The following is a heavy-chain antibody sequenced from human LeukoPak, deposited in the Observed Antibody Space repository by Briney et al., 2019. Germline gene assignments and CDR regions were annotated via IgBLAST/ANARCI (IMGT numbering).Heavy chain of an antibody. J-gene: IGHJ4*02. CDR2: IFYSGST. V-gene: IGHV4-39*07. CDR3: ARGPSLYVGAKLDY. D-gene: IGHD1-26*01. CDR1: SGSISTSNYY. Sequence: SETLSLTCTVSSGSISTSNYYWGWVRQPPGKALEWMGNIFYSGSTYYSPSLKSRVTISVDTSKNQFSLKLSSVTAADTAVYYCARGPSLYVGAKLDYWGQGTLVTVSS.